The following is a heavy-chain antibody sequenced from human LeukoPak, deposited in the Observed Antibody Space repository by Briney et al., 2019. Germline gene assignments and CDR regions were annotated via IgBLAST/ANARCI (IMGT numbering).Heavy chain of an antibody. CDR3: ARGFYDSSGYWAPFDY. J-gene: IGHJ4*02. D-gene: IGHD3-22*01. CDR2: IYYSGST. V-gene: IGHV4-59*01. CDR1: GGSISSYY. Sequence: PSETLSLTCTVSGGSISSYYWSWIRQPPGKGLEWIGYIYYSGSTNYNPSLKSRVTISVDTSKNQFSLKLSSVTAADTAVYYCARGFYDSSGYWAPFDYWGQGTLVTVSS.